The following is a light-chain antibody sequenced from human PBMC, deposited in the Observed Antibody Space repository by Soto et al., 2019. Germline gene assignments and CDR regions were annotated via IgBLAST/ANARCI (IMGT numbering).Light chain of an antibody. CDR2: NAS. V-gene: IGKV3-11*01. CDR1: QSVSTF. CDR3: QQYGNSPQT. J-gene: IGKJ1*01. Sequence: EIVLTQSPAPLSLSPGERAILSCRASQSVSTFLAWFHQKPGQPPRLLIYNASNRTTGIPARFSGSWSGTDFTLTISGLEPEDVAVYYCQQYGNSPQTLGQGTNVDIK.